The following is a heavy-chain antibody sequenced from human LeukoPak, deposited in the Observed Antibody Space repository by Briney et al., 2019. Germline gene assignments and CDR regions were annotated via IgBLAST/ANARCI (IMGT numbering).Heavy chain of an antibody. CDR1: GFTFSSYA. CDR2: ISGSGTNT. V-gene: IGHV3-23*01. Sequence: GGSLRLSCAASGFTFSSYAMHWVCQAPGKGLEWVSAISGSGTNTYYADSVKGRFTISRDNSRNTLYLQMNSLRAEDTAVYYCAKDLSDRRVGNTAPYHFDYWGQGTLVTVSS. D-gene: IGHD1/OR15-1a*01. CDR3: AKDLSDRRVGNTAPYHFDY. J-gene: IGHJ4*02.